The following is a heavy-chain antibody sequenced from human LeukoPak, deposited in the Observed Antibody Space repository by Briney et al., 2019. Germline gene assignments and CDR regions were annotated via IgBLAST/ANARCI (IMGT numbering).Heavy chain of an antibody. D-gene: IGHD2-15*01. Sequence: GGSLRLSCAASGFTFSSYSMNWVRQAPGKGLEWVSSISGSSSYIYYADSVKGRFTISRDNARNSLYLQMNTLRAEDTAVYSCARGADGVSSNSRGWFDPWGQGTLVTVSS. V-gene: IGHV3-21*01. J-gene: IGHJ5*02. CDR1: GFTFSSYS. CDR3: ARGADGVSSNSRGWFDP. CDR2: ISGSSSYI.